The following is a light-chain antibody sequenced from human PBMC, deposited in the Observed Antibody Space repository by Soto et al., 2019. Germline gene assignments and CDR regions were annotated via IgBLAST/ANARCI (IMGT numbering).Light chain of an antibody. V-gene: IGKV3-11*01. CDR2: DAS. Sequence: EIVLTQSPATLSLSPGERATLSCRASQSISNSLAWYQQKPGQAPSLLIFDASKRATGIPARFSGSGSGTDFTLTISRLEPEDFAVYYCQQYGTSPATFGQGTKVDIK. CDR3: QQYGTSPAT. J-gene: IGKJ1*01. CDR1: QSISNS.